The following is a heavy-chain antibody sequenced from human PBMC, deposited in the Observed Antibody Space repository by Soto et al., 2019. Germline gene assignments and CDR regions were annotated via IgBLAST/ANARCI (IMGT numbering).Heavy chain of an antibody. CDR2: INHSGVT. J-gene: IGHJ4*02. CDR1: GGSFSSYY. Sequence: SETLSLTCTVYGGSFSSYYWTWIRQTPGRGLEWIGEINHSGVTNYNPSLKSRVTISIDTSKNQFSLKLSSVTAADTAVYYCARERSDYIWGSWQYYFDYWGQGTLVTVSS. D-gene: IGHD3-16*01. V-gene: IGHV4-34*01. CDR3: ARERSDYIWGSWQYYFDY.